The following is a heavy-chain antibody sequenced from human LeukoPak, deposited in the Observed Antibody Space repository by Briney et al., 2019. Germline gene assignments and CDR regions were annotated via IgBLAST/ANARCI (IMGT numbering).Heavy chain of an antibody. CDR1: GFTFSSYG. D-gene: IGHD4-17*01. CDR2: ISYDGSNK. V-gene: IGHV3-30*18. CDR3: AKDGRDYGDYVDY. Sequence: GRSLRLSRAASGFTFSSYGMHWVRQAPGKGLEWVAVISYDGSNKYYADSVKGRFTISRDNSKNTLYLQMNSLRAEDTAVYYCAKDGRDYGDYVDYWGQGTLVTVSS. J-gene: IGHJ4*02.